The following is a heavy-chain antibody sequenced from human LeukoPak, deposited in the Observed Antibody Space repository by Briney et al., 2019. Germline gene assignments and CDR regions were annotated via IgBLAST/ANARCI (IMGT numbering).Heavy chain of an antibody. CDR1: GGSISSYY. D-gene: IGHD3-9*01. V-gene: IGHV4-59*12. J-gene: IGHJ4*02. Sequence: PSETLSLTCTVSGGSISSYYWSWIRQPPGKGLEWIGYIYYSGSTNYNPSLKSRVTISVDTSKNQFSLKLSSVTAADTAVYYCARDEYFDYLLWYYWGQGTLVTVSS. CDR3: ARDEYFDYLLWYY. CDR2: IYYSGST.